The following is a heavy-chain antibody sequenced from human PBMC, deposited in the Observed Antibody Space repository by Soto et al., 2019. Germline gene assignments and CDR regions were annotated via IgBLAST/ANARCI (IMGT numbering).Heavy chain of an antibody. V-gene: IGHV4-34*01. CDR2: INHTGST. CDR3: ARSTRGYSGYASHFDY. J-gene: IGHJ4*02. CDR1: GGSFSGYS. D-gene: IGHD5-12*01. Sequence: SETLSLTCAVYGGSFSGYSWTWIRQPPGTGLEWIGEINHTGSTNYNPSLKSRVTISVDTSKNHFSLNLSSVTAADTAFYYCARSTRGYSGYASHFDYWGPGTLVTVSS.